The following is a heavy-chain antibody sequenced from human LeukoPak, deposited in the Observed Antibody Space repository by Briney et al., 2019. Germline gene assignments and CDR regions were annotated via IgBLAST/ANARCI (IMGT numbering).Heavy chain of an antibody. J-gene: IGHJ4*02. Sequence: SETLSLTCTVSGASISSSTYYWPWIRQPPGKSLEWIGSIYSSGLTYYHPSLKSRLTISSDTSNNQFSLKLSSVTAADTAVYYCARGLVGLDYWGQGTLVTVSS. CDR1: GASISSSTYY. CDR3: ARGLVGLDY. CDR2: IYSSGLT. V-gene: IGHV4-39*07. D-gene: IGHD2-21*01.